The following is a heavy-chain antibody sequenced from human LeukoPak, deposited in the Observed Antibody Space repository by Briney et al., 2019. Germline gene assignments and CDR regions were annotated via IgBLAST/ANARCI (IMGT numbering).Heavy chain of an antibody. J-gene: IGHJ4*02. CDR1: GYTFTSYG. CDR2: ISAYNGNT. CDR3: AVVAATPVDY. Sequence: ASVKVSCKASGYTFTSYGISWVRQAPGQGLEWMGWISAYNGNTNYAQKLQGRVTITADESTSTAYMELSSLRSEDTAVYYCAVVAATPVDYWGQGTLVTVSS. V-gene: IGHV1-18*01. D-gene: IGHD2-15*01.